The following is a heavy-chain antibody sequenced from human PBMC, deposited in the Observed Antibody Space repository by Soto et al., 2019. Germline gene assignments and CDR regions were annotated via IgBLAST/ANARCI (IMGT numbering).Heavy chain of an antibody. V-gene: IGHV4-59*01. CDR3: ARSTMRFLEWWVFDY. J-gene: IGHJ4*02. D-gene: IGHD3-3*01. Sequence: PSETLSLTCTVSGGFISSFYWSWIRQPPGKGLEWIGYIHYSGSTKYNPSLKSRVTMSVDTSKNQFSLKMSSVTAADTAVYYCARSTMRFLEWWVFDYWGQGTLVTVSS. CDR2: IHYSGST. CDR1: GGFISSFY.